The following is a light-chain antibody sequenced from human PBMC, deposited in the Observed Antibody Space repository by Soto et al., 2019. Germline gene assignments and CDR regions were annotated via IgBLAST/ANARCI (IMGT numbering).Light chain of an antibody. Sequence: EVVMTRSPASRSVSPMERAPLSCMASQTVRANLGWYQQKPGQPPRLLIYGATNRATGIPARFSGGGSGTDFTLTISSLEPEDFAVYYCQQRSNWPITFGQGTRLEI. V-gene: IGKV3-11*01. CDR3: QQRSNWPIT. CDR2: GAT. CDR1: QTVRAN. J-gene: IGKJ5*01.